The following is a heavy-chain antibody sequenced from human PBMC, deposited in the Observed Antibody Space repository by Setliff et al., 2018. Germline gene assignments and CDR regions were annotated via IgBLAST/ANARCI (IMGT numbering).Heavy chain of an antibody. CDR3: ARDSPYCGGDCYPDY. CDR2: ISAYNGNT. V-gene: IGHV1-18*01. J-gene: IGHJ4*02. D-gene: IGHD2-21*02. Sequence: ASVKVSCKASGYTFTSYGISWVRQAPGQGLEWMGWISAYNGNTNYAQKLQGRVTMTTDTSTSTAYMELRSLRSDDTAVYYCARDSPYCGGDCYPDYWGQGTLVTVSS. CDR1: GYTFTSYG.